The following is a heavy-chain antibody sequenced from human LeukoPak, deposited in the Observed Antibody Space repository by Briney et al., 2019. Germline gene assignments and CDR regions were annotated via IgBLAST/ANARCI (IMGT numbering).Heavy chain of an antibody. V-gene: IGHV4-59*01. CDR1: GGSISTYY. J-gene: IGHJ4*02. CDR2: ICHSGST. Sequence: SETLSLTCTLSGGSISTYYWSWIRQPPGKGLEWIGYICHSGSTNYNPSLKSRVTISVDTSKNQFSLKLSSVTAADTAVYYCARGGGYASPIGYWGQGALVTVSS. D-gene: IGHD5-12*01. CDR3: ARGGGYASPIGY.